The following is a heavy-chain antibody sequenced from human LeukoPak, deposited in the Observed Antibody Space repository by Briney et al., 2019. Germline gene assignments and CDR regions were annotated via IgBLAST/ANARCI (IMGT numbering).Heavy chain of an antibody. V-gene: IGHV1-69*05. J-gene: IGHJ6*03. CDR3: ASSRGAGTPYYYYYMDV. CDR1: GGTFSSYA. CDR2: IIPIFGTA. Sequence: SVKVSCKASGGTFSSYAISWVRQAPGQVLEWMGRIIPIFGTANYAQKFQGRVTITTDESTSTAYMELSSLRSEDTAVYYCASSRGAGTPYYYYYMDVWGKGTTVTASS. D-gene: IGHD1-1*01.